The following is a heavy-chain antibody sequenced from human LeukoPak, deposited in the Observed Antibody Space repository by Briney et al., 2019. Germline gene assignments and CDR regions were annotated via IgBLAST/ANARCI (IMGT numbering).Heavy chain of an antibody. D-gene: IGHD3-3*01. J-gene: IGHJ4*02. CDR2: IIPIFGTA. CDR3: ARAQPNDFWSGSFDY. Sequence: ASVKVSCKASGGTFSSYAISWLRQAPGQGLEWMGGIIPIFGTANYAQKFQGRVTITTDESTSTAYMELSSLRSEDTAVYYCARAQPNDFWSGSFDYWGQGTLVTVSS. V-gene: IGHV1-69*05. CDR1: GGTFSSYA.